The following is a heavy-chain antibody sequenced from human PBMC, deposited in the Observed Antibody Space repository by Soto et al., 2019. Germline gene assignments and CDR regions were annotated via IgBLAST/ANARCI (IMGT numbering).Heavy chain of an antibody. J-gene: IGHJ6*02. D-gene: IGHD2-15*01. CDR1: GFTFSTYA. CDR2: ISYDGSNK. Sequence: GGSLRLSCAASGFTFSTYAMHWVRQAPGKGLEWVAVISYDGSNKHYADSVKGRFTISRDNSKNTLYLQMNSLRAEDTAVYYCARDRGYDAHDYYYNAMDVWGQGTTVTVSS. V-gene: IGHV3-30*04. CDR3: ARDRGYDAHDYYYNAMDV.